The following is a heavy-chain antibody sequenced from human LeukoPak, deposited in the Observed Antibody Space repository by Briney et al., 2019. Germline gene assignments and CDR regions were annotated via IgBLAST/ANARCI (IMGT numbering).Heavy chain of an antibody. J-gene: IGHJ4*02. CDR2: INSDGSGT. CDR1: GFTFSNYW. CDR3: AKRACSSTSCYYYFDY. D-gene: IGHD2-2*01. Sequence: PGGSLRLSCAASGFTFSNYWTHWVRQGPGKGLEWVSRINSDGSGTRYADSVKGRFTISRDNAKNTLYLQMNSLSAEDTAVYYCAKRACSSTSCYYYFDYWGQGTLVTVSS. V-gene: IGHV3-74*01.